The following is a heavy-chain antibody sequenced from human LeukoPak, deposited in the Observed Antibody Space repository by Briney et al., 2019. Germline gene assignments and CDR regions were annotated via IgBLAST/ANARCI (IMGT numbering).Heavy chain of an antibody. CDR3: AKEGGDIVVVPAARNDAFDI. D-gene: IGHD2-2*01. Sequence: GGSLRLSCAASGFTFSSYGMHWVRQAPDKGLEWVAVISYDGSNKYYADSVKGRFTISRDNSKNTLYLQMNSLRAEDTAVYYCAKEGGDIVVVPAARNDAFDIWGQGTMVTVSS. CDR2: ISYDGSNK. V-gene: IGHV3-30*18. CDR1: GFTFSSYG. J-gene: IGHJ3*02.